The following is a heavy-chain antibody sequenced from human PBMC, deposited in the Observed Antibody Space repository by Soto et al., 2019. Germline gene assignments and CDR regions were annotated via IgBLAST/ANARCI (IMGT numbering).Heavy chain of an antibody. Sequence: GGSLRLSCAASGFTFSSYSMNWVRQAPGKGLEWVSSISSSSSYIYYADSVRGRFTISRDNAKNSLYLQMNSLRAEDTAVYYCAREGGYVTMIALGYYYGMDVWGQGTTVTVSS. CDR1: GFTFSSYS. CDR3: AREGGYVTMIALGYYYGMDV. D-gene: IGHD3-22*01. CDR2: ISSSSSYI. V-gene: IGHV3-21*01. J-gene: IGHJ6*02.